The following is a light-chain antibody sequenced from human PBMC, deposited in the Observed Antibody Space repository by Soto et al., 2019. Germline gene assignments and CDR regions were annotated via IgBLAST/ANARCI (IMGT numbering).Light chain of an antibody. CDR3: QQYSNWPPVT. V-gene: IGKV3-15*01. Sequence: TQSPATLSVSPGERATLSCRASESVGNAVAWYQQKRGPAPRRLIYDASTSATGIPARFSGSGSETHFALTVSSLLSEHFAVYYCQQYSNWPPVTFGGGTKVET. CDR2: DAS. J-gene: IGKJ4*01. CDR1: ESVGNA.